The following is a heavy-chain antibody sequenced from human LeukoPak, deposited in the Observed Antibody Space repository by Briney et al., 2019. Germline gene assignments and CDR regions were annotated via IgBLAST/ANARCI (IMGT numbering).Heavy chain of an antibody. J-gene: IGHJ5*02. CDR1: GFTFSSYA. Sequence: PGGSLRLSCAASGFTFSSYAMSWVRQAPGKGLEWVSAISGSGGSTFYADSVKGRFTISRDNSKNTLFLQMNSLRAEDTAVYYCAKYREYQLLPAKYNWFDPWGQGTLVTVSS. D-gene: IGHD2-2*01. V-gene: IGHV3-23*01. CDR3: AKYREYQLLPAKYNWFDP. CDR2: ISGSGGST.